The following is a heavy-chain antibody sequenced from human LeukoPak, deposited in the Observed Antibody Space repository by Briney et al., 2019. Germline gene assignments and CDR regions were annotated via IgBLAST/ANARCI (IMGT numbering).Heavy chain of an antibody. Sequence: PSETLSLTCTVSGDSLSSRTYYWSWIRQPPGKGLEWIGYIYHSGSTYYNPSLESRVTISLDKSKNQFSLKLGSVTAADTAVYYCARGGTYSGSDFDHWGQGTLVTVSS. CDR1: GDSLSSRTYY. CDR2: IYHSGST. D-gene: IGHD5-12*01. V-gene: IGHV4-30-2*05. J-gene: IGHJ4*02. CDR3: ARGGTYSGSDFDH.